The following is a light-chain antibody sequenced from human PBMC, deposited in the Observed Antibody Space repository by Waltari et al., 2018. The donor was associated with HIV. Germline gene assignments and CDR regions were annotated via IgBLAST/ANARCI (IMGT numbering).Light chain of an antibody. CDR2: GNS. CDR1: SHNIGAGFD. J-gene: IGLJ1*01. CDR3: QSYDSSLRGHV. Sequence: QSVLTQPPSVSGAPGQRITISCTGSSHNIGAGFDVHWYPQLPGKAPKVLIYGNSNRPSGVPDRFSGSKSGTSASLAITGLQADDEGDYYCQSYDSSLRGHVFGSGTRVTVL. V-gene: IGLV1-40*01.